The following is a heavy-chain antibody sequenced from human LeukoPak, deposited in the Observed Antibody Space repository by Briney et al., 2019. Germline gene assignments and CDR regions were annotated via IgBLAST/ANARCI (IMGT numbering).Heavy chain of an antibody. Sequence: PGRSPRLSCAASGFTFSSCGMHWVRQAPGKGLEWVAVIWYDGSNKYYADSVKGRFTISRDNSKNTLYLQMHSLRAEDTAVYYCARDPPHYDFWSGYLDRGAFDIWGQGTMVTVSS. CDR2: IWYDGSNK. CDR3: ARDPPHYDFWSGYLDRGAFDI. CDR1: GFTFSSCG. D-gene: IGHD3-3*01. V-gene: IGHV3-33*01. J-gene: IGHJ3*02.